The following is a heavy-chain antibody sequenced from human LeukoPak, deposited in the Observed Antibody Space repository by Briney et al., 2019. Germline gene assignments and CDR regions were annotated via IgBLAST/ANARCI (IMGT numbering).Heavy chain of an antibody. Sequence: SQTLSLTCALSGDSFSSNSAAWHWIRQSPSRGLEWLGRTYYRSKWYNDYAVSVKSRITINPDTSKNQFSLQLNSVTPEDTAVYYCASRTWNSWGQGTLVTVSA. D-gene: IGHD1-1*01. V-gene: IGHV6-1*01. J-gene: IGHJ4*02. CDR1: GDSFSSNSAA. CDR2: TYYRSKWYN. CDR3: ASRTWNS.